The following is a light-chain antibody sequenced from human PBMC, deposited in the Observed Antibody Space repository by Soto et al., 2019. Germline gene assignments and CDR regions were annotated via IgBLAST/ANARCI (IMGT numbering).Light chain of an antibody. Sequence: QLVLTQPPSVSGAPGQRVTISCTGNSSNIGAGYDVHWYQQLPGTAPKLVIYGNANRPSGVPDRFSGSKSGPSGSLAITGLRAEDEADYYCQSYDTSLSGFVVFGGGTKLIVL. V-gene: IGLV1-40*01. J-gene: IGLJ2*01. CDR3: QSYDTSLSGFVV. CDR2: GNA. CDR1: SSNIGAGYD.